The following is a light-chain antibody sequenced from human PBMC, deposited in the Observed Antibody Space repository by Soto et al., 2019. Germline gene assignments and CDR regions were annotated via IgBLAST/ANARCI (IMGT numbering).Light chain of an antibody. Sequence: QSALTQPPSASGSPGQSVTISCTGTSSDVGAYKYVSWYQQYPGKAPKLMIYEVSKRPSGGPDRFSGSKSGNTASLTVSGLQAEDEAHYYCTSYVGSNIWVFGGGTQLTVL. J-gene: IGLJ3*02. CDR2: EVS. V-gene: IGLV2-8*01. CDR1: SSDVGAYKY. CDR3: TSYVGSNIWV.